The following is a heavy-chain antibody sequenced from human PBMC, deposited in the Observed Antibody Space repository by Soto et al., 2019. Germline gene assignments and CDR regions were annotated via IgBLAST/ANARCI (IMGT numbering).Heavy chain of an antibody. CDR3: ARDSLTGNYFDP. Sequence: QMRLQESGSGLVKPSQTLSLTCAVSGGSISRGGYAWNWIRQPPGKGLEWIGYIYHTGYTSYNPSLKNRVTISVDKSKHQFSLTLSFVTAADTAVYYCARDSLTGNYFDPWGQGTLVTVSS. CDR2: IYHTGYT. D-gene: IGHD1-7*01. J-gene: IGHJ5*02. V-gene: IGHV4-30-2*01. CDR1: GGSISRGGYA.